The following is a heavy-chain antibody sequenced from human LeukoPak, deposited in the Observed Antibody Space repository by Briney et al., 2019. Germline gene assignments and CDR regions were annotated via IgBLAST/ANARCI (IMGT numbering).Heavy chain of an antibody. CDR3: ARDIAPYGWYGGFEY. Sequence: GGSLRLSCTASGFSLSGHAMHWVRQAPGKGLEWLAVLSFDGSFEKYAASVMGRFTISRDNSKNTVFLQMNSLRPEDAAVYFCARDIAPYGWYGGFEYWGQGTLVAVSS. CDR2: LSFDGSFE. J-gene: IGHJ4*02. D-gene: IGHD6-19*01. CDR1: GFSLSGHA. V-gene: IGHV3-30*04.